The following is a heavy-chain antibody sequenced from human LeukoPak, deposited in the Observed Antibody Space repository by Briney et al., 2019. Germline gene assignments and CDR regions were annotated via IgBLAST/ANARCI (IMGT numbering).Heavy chain of an antibody. V-gene: IGHV3-74*01. CDR1: GFSVSTNW. J-gene: IGHJ4*02. Sequence: PGGSLRLSCAASGFSVSTNWMHWVRQAPGKGLVWVSRINSDGSNTNYADSVRGRFTVSRDNAKNTLYLQVNNLRAEDTAVYYCARGPNSNWSGLDFWGQGTLLTVSS. CDR2: INSDGSNT. D-gene: IGHD6-6*01. CDR3: ARGPNSNWSGLDF.